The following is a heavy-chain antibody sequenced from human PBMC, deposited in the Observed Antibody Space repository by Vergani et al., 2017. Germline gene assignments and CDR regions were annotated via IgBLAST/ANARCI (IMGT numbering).Heavy chain of an antibody. D-gene: IGHD1-26*01. CDR1: GYTFSNYY. CDR3: ACDSAVGGTFDS. V-gene: IGHV1-46*01. J-gene: IGHJ4*02. Sequence: QVQVVQSGAEVKKSGASVKVSCKTSGYTFSNYYMHWVRQAPGQGLEWMGIINPSGGHTNYAQKFQGRVTMTRDTSTSPVYMELSSLRSEDTAIYYCACDSAVGGTFDSWGQGTLVSVSS. CDR2: INPSGGHT.